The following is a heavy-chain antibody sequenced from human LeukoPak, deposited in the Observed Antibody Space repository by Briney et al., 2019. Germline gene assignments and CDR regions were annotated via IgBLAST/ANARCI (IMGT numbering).Heavy chain of an antibody. Sequence: SETLSLTCAVSGFSISSGYFWGWIRRPPGKGLEWIGTIHYPESTYYNPSLNSRLTISIDTSKNHFSLKLSSVTAADTALYYCARGRGRQVGTRWHPDTHHDYWGQGIMVTVSS. CDR2: IHYPEST. V-gene: IGHV4-38-2*01. J-gene: IGHJ4*02. CDR3: ARGRGRQVGTRWHPDTHHDY. CDR1: GFSISSGYF. D-gene: IGHD6-13*01.